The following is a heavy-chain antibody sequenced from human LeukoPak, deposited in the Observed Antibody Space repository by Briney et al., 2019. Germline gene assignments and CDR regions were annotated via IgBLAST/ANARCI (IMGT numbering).Heavy chain of an antibody. J-gene: IGHJ4*02. CDR2: IKSKTDGGTT. Sequence: GGSLRLSCAASGFTFSNAWMSWVRQAPGKGLEWVGRIKSKTDGGTTDYAAPVKGRFTISRDDSKNTLYLQMNSLKTEDTAVYYCTTDFSGSYYATKYWGQGTLVTVSS. V-gene: IGHV3-15*01. D-gene: IGHD1-26*01. CDR1: GFTFSNAW. CDR3: TTDFSGSYYATKY.